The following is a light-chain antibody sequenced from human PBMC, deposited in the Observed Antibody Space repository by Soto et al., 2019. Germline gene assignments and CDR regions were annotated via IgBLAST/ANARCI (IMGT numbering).Light chain of an antibody. Sequence: EIVLTQSPGTLSLSPGERATLSCRASQSVSSTYLAWYQQKPGQAPRLLIYGASSRATGIPDSFSGSGSGTDFTLTISRLEPEDFAVYYCQPYSSSPWTFGQGTKVEIK. V-gene: IGKV3-20*01. CDR2: GAS. CDR3: QPYSSSPWT. J-gene: IGKJ1*01. CDR1: QSVSSTY.